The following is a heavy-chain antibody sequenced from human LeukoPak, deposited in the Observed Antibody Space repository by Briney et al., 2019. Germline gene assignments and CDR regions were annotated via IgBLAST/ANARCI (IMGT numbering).Heavy chain of an antibody. J-gene: IGHJ6*02. D-gene: IGHD3-22*01. V-gene: IGHV3-7*01. CDR2: IKQDGSEK. CDR3: ARDRWYYDSSVAHYYYYGMDV. CDR1: GFSFSSYW. Sequence: GGSLRLSCAASGFSFSSYWMTWVRQAPGKGLEWVANIKQDGSEKYYVDSMRGRFTISRDNAESSLYLQMNSLRAEDTAVYYCARDRWYYDSSVAHYYYYGMDVWGQGTTVTVSS.